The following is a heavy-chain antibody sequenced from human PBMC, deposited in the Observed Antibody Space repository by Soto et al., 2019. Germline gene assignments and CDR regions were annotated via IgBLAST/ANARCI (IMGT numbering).Heavy chain of an antibody. J-gene: IGHJ3*02. V-gene: IGHV1-46*01. CDR2: INPSGGST. CDR3: AAHYYDSSGYYYGYAFDI. CDR1: GYTFTSYY. Sequence: ASVKVSCKASGYTFTSYYMHWVRQAPGQGLEWMGIINPSGGSTSYAQKFQGRVTMTRDTSTSTVYMELSSLRSEDTAVYYCAAHYYDSSGYYYGYAFDIWGQGTMVTVSS. D-gene: IGHD3-22*01.